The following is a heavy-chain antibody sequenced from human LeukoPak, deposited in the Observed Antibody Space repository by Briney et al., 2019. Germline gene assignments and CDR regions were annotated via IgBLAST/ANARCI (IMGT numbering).Heavy chain of an antibody. V-gene: IGHV4-34*01. CDR3: ARADIVVVVAATLVGSWFDP. Sequence: SETLSLTCAVYGGSFSGYYWSWIRQPPGKGLEWIGEINHSGSTNYNPSLKSRVTISLDTSKNQFSLKLSSVTAADTAVYYCARADIVVVVAATLVGSWFDPWGQGTLVTVSS. CDR1: GGSFSGYY. J-gene: IGHJ5*02. CDR2: INHSGST. D-gene: IGHD2-15*01.